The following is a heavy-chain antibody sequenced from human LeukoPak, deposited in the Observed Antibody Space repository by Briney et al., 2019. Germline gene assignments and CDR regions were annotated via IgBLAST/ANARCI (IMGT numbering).Heavy chain of an antibody. CDR3: ARDAGFYSPYYDILTGSFDP. CDR2: IIPILGIA. V-gene: IGHV1-69*04. Sequence: SVKVSCKASGGTFSSYAISWVRQAPGQGLEWMGRIIPILGIASYAQKFQGRVTITADKSTSTAYMELSSLRSEDTAVYYCARDAGFYSPYYDILTGSFDPWGQGTLVTVSS. J-gene: IGHJ5*02. D-gene: IGHD3-9*01. CDR1: GGTFSSYA.